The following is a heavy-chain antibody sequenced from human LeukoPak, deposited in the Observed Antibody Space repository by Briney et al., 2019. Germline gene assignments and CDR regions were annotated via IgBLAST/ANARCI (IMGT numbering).Heavy chain of an antibody. CDR3: AKDPYPLYDSYAFDI. CDR2: INPSGGST. CDR1: GYTFTSYY. V-gene: IGHV1-46*01. Sequence: ASVKVSCKASGYTFTSYYMHWVRQAPGQGLEWMGIINPSGGSTSYAQKFQGRVTMTRDTSTSTVYMELSSLRSEDTAVYYCAKDPYPLYDSYAFDIWGQGTMVTVSS. J-gene: IGHJ3*02. D-gene: IGHD3-22*01.